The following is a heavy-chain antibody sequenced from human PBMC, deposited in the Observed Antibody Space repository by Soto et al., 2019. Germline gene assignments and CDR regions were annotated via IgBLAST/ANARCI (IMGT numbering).Heavy chain of an antibody. V-gene: IGHV3-30-3*01. CDR1: GFTFSSYA. CDR3: ARSPPAAAGHYYYYGMDV. CDR2: ISYDGSNK. D-gene: IGHD6-13*01. J-gene: IGHJ6*02. Sequence: GGSLRLSCAASGFTFSSYAMHWVRQAPGKGLEWVAVISYDGSNKYYADSVKGRFTISRDNSKNTLYLQMNSLRAEDTAVYYCARSPPAAAGHYYYYGMDVWGQGTTVTVSS.